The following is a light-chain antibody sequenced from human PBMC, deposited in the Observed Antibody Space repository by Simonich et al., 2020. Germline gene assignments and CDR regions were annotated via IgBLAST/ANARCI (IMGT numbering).Light chain of an antibody. Sequence: DIQMTQSPSSLSASVGDRVTITCQASQDIINYLNWYQQKPGKAPKLLIYDASNLETGVPSRFSGSGSGTDFTFTISSLQPEDIATYYCQQYYSTPLTFGGGTKVEIK. CDR2: DAS. CDR1: QDIINY. V-gene: IGKV1-33*01. CDR3: QQYYSTPLT. J-gene: IGKJ4*01.